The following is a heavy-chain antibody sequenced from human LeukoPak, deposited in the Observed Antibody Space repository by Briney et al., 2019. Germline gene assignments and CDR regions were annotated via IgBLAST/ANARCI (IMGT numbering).Heavy chain of an antibody. V-gene: IGHV3-48*03. J-gene: IGHJ3*02. CDR2: ISRSGSTR. D-gene: IGHD3-10*01. CDR3: ARVATMVRVPLDALDI. CDR1: GFTFSACE. Sequence: GGSLRLSCAISGFTFSACELTWVRQAPGKGLEWVSYISRSGSTRYYADSVKGRFTISRDNAKNSLYLQMNSLRAEDTAVYYCARVATMVRVPLDALDIWGQGTMVSVSP.